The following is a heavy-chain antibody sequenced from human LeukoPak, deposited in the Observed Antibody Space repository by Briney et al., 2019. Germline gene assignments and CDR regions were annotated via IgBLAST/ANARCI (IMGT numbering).Heavy chain of an antibody. J-gene: IGHJ4*02. CDR3: ARAPMVRGVIKYYFDY. V-gene: IGHV1-69*05. CDR2: IIPIFGTA. Sequence: SVKVSCKASGGTFSSYAISWVRQAPGQGLEWMGGIIPIFGTANYAQRFQGRVTITTDESTSTAYMELSSLRSEDTAVYYCARAPMVRGVIKYYFDYWGQGTLVTVSS. D-gene: IGHD3-10*01. CDR1: GGTFSSYA.